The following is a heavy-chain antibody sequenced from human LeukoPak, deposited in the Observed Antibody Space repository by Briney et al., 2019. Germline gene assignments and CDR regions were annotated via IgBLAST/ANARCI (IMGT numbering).Heavy chain of an antibody. Sequence: SETLSLTCTVSGGSISSSSYYWGWLRQPPGKGLEWIVSIYYSGSTYYNPSLKSRVTISVDTSKNQFSLKLSSVTAADTAVYYCARSDIHYYYMDVWGKGTTVTVSS. CDR2: IYYSGST. CDR1: GGSISSSSYY. V-gene: IGHV4-39*07. J-gene: IGHJ6*03. CDR3: ARSDIHYYYMDV.